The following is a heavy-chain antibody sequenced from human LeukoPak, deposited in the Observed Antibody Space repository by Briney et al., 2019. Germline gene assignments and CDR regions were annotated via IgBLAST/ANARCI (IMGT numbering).Heavy chain of an antibody. CDR1: GGSISSYY. CDR3: ARDYPSTWGSSCSAFDI. D-gene: IGHD6-6*01. CDR2: IYHSGST. J-gene: IGHJ3*02. V-gene: IGHV4-38-2*02. Sequence: PSETLSLTCTVSGGSISSYYWGWIRQPPGKGPEWIGSIYHSGSTYYNPSLKSRVTISVDTSKNQFSLKLSSVTAADTAVYYCARDYPSTWGSSCSAFDIWGQGTMVTVSS.